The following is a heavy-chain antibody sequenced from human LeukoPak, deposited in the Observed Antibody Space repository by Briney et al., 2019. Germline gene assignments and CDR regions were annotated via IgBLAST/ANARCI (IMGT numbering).Heavy chain of an antibody. CDR3: ARDRPYYFGSGAYYDGFDS. CDR2: IYHSGST. V-gene: IGHV4-59*01. Sequence: PPEALSLTCTVSGSSISRYYWSWLRQPPGKGLEWIGYIYHSGSTNYSPSLKSRVTMSLDTSRTQFSLNLSSVTAADTAVYYCARDRPYYFGSGAYYDGFDSWGQGTLVTVSS. J-gene: IGHJ4*02. CDR1: GSSISRYY. D-gene: IGHD3-10*01.